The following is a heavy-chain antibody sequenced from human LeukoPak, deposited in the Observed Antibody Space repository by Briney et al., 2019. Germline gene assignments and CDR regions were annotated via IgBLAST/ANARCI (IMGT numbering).Heavy chain of an antibody. CDR1: GFTFCSFS. J-gene: IGHJ4*02. Sequence: PGGSLRLSCAASGFTFCSFSMNWVRQAPGKGLEGVSSISSSSSYIYYADSVKGRFTISRDNAKNSLYLQMNSMRAEDTAVYYCASETYYDIGLPTFDYWGQGTLVTVSS. CDR3: ASETYYDIGLPTFDY. D-gene: IGHD3-9*01. V-gene: IGHV3-21*01. CDR2: ISSSSSYI.